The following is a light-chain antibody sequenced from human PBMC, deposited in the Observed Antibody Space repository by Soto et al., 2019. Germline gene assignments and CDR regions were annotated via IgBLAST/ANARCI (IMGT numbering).Light chain of an antibody. CDR2: LNSDGSL. V-gene: IGLV4-69*02. CDR1: SGHSSYA. Sequence: QSVLTQSPSASASLGASVKLTCTLSSGHSSYAIAWHQQQPEKGPRYLMKLNSDGSLNKGDGIPDRFSGSRSGAERYLTISSLQSEDEGDYCCQTWGTGIQVFGTGTKLTVL. CDR3: QTWGTGIQV. J-gene: IGLJ1*01.